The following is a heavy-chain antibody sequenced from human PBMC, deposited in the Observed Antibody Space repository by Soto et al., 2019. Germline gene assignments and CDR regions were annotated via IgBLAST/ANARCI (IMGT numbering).Heavy chain of an antibody. D-gene: IGHD6-19*01. V-gene: IGHV3-23*01. CDR1: GFTFSSYA. J-gene: IGHJ4*02. Sequence: WGSLRLPCAASGFTFSSYAMSWVRQAPGKGLEWLSAIIGSGGSTYYADSVKGRFTISRDNSQNSLYLQMNSLRVEDTAIYCCAKDRIAVAGPFDYWGQGTLVTVSS. CDR2: IIGSGGST. CDR3: AKDRIAVAGPFDY.